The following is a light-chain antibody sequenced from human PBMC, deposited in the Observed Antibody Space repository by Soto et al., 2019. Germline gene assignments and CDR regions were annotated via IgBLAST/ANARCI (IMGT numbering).Light chain of an antibody. Sequence: DIVMTQSPLSLPVTPGEPASISCRSSQSLLHSNGYNYLDWYLQKPGQSPQLLIYLGSNRASGVPDRLSGSGSGTDFTLKISRVEAEDVGVYYCMQALQTPIPFGQGTRREI. CDR2: LGS. CDR1: QSLLHSNGYNY. CDR3: MQALQTPIP. V-gene: IGKV2-28*01. J-gene: IGKJ5*01.